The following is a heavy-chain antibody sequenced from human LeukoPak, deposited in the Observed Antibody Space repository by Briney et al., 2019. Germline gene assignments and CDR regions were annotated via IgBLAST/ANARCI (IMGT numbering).Heavy chain of an antibody. Sequence: ASVKVSCKASGYTFTSYGISWVRQAPGQGLEWMGWISAYNGNTNYAQKLQGRVTMTTDTSTSTAYMELRSLRSDDTAVYYCARATVTYYYYYGMDVWGQGTTATVSS. CDR3: ARATVTYYYYYGMDV. V-gene: IGHV1-18*01. D-gene: IGHD4-11*01. CDR1: GYTFTSYG. J-gene: IGHJ6*02. CDR2: ISAYNGNT.